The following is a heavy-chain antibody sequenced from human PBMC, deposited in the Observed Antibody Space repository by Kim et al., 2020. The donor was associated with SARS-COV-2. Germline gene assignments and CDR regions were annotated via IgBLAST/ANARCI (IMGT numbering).Heavy chain of an antibody. CDR2: IYSGGST. CDR3: ARVRSSSWVSSYYYYYGMGV. Sequence: GGSLRLSCAASGFTVSSNYMSWVRQAPGKGLEWVSVIYSGGSTYYADSVKGRFTISRDNSKNTLYLQMNSLRAEDTAVYYCARVRSSSWVSSYYYYYGMGVWGQGTTVTVSS. CDR1: GFTVSSNY. V-gene: IGHV3-66*01. J-gene: IGHJ6*02. D-gene: IGHD6-13*01.